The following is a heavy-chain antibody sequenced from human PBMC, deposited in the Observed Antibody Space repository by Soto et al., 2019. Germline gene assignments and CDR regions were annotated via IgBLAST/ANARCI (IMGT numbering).Heavy chain of an antibody. CDR1: GGSISAYY. V-gene: IGHV4-59*01. J-gene: IGHJ6*02. D-gene: IGHD3-16*02. CDR3: ARVDYDYVWGSYPDHYYGMDV. CDR2: IYYSGST. Sequence: PSETLSLTCTVSGGSISAYYWSWIRQPPGKGLEWFGYIYYSGSTNYNPSLKSRVTISVDTSKNQFSLKLSSVTAADTAVYFCARVDYDYVWGSYPDHYYGMDVWGQGTTVTVSS.